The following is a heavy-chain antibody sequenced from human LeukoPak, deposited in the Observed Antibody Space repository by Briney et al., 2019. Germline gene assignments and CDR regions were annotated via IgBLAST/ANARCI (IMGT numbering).Heavy chain of an antibody. CDR2: IYYSGRT. J-gene: IGHJ4*02. V-gene: IGHV4-59*01. CDR1: GGSISNYY. CDR3: ARVRIYCSGGSCYSQGFDY. D-gene: IGHD2-15*01. Sequence: PSETLSLTCTVSGGSISNYYWSWIRQPSGKGLKWIGYIYYSGRTNYNPSLKRRVTISVDTSKNQFSLKLSSVTAADTAVYYCARVRIYCSGGSCYSQGFDYWGQGTLVTVSS.